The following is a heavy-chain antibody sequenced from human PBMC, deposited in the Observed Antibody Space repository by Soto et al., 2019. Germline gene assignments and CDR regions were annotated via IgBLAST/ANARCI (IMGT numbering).Heavy chain of an antibody. V-gene: IGHV1-69*13. CDR3: ARDRGRWLQFGYFDY. J-gene: IGHJ4*02. Sequence: ASVKVSCKASGGTFSSYAISWVRQAPGQGLEWMGGIIPIFGTANYAQKFQGRVTITADESTSTAYMELSSLRSEDTAVYYCARDRGRWLQFGYFDYWGQGTLVTVS. CDR2: IIPIFGTA. CDR1: GGTFSSYA. D-gene: IGHD5-12*01.